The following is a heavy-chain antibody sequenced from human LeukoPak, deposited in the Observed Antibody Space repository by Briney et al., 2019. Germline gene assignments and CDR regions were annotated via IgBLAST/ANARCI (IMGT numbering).Heavy chain of an antibody. J-gene: IGHJ4*02. CDR2: INGDGGDK. CDR3: ARGGSGSSKYWVF. V-gene: IGHV3-7*01. D-gene: IGHD2-8*02. CDR1: DFTLSPYW. Sequence: GGSLTLSCAASDFTLSPYWMTWVRQAPGRGLEWVANINGDGGDKYYGDSVKGRFSISRDNAENSLFLQMNNLRAEDSAVYYCARGGSGSSKYWVFWGQGTLVTVSS.